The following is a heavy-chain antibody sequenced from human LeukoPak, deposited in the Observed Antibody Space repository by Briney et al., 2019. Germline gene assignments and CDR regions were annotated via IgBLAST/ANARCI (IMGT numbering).Heavy chain of an antibody. CDR1: GGSISSYY. CDR2: IYYSGST. D-gene: IGHD3-22*01. V-gene: IGHV4-59*05. Sequence: SETLSLTCTVSGGSISSYYWSWIRQPPGKGLEWIGSIYYSGSTYYNPSLKSRVTISVDTSKNQFSLKLSSVTAADTAVYYCARRNTYYDSSGYFALDYWGQGTLVTVSS. J-gene: IGHJ4*02. CDR3: ARRNTYYDSSGYFALDY.